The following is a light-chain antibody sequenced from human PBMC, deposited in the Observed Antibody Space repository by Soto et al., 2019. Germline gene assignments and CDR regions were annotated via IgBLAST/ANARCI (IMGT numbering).Light chain of an antibody. Sequence: QSVLTQPASVSGSPRQSITISCTGTSSDVGAYDYVSWYQHHPGKAPKLIIYEVSIRPSGVSDRLSGSKSGNTASLTISGLQPEDEADYYCSSYATSSFVFGTGTKLTVL. CDR1: SSDVGAYDY. V-gene: IGLV2-14*01. J-gene: IGLJ1*01. CDR3: SSYATSSFV. CDR2: EVS.